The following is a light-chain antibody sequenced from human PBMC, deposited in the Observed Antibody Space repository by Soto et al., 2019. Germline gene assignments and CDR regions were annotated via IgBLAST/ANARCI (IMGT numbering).Light chain of an antibody. CDR3: QQYGTSPT. CDR1: QSVSSNY. J-gene: IGKJ1*01. Sequence: DIVLTQSPGTLSLSPGERATLSCRSSQSVSSNYLAWYHQKPEQAPRLVIYDVPGRATDIPDRFSGSRSGTDFTLSISRVEPEESAVYYCQQYGTSPTFVLGTQVEIK. CDR2: DVP. V-gene: IGKV3-20*01.